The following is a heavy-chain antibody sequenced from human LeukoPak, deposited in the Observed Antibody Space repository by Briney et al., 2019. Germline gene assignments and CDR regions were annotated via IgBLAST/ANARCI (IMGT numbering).Heavy chain of an antibody. D-gene: IGHD5-12*01. J-gene: IGHJ4*02. V-gene: IGHV3-66*02. Sequence: GGSLRLSCAASGFTVSSSHMSRVRQTPGKGLEWVSLIYSSGNIYYADSVKGRFTISRDNSKNTLYLQMNSLRTEDTAVYYCVRVPSGYVIYWGQGTLVTVSS. CDR1: GFTVSSSH. CDR2: IYSSGNI. CDR3: VRVPSGYVIY.